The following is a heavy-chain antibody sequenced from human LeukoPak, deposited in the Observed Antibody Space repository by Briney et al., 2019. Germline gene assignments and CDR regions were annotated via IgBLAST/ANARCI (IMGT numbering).Heavy chain of an antibody. CDR1: GFTFSSYS. J-gene: IGHJ4*02. Sequence: GGSLTLSCAASGFTFSSYSKNWVPQPPGKELKWVSYISNSGSTIYYVDSVKGRFTISRDNAKNSLYLQMASLRAEDRAVYYCARAVEGGWGQGTLVTVSS. CDR3: ARAVEGG. CDR2: ISNSGSTI. D-gene: IGHD3-16*01. V-gene: IGHV3-48*04.